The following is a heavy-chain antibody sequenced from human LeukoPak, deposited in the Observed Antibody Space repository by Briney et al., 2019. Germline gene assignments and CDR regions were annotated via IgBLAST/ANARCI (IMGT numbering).Heavy chain of an antibody. Sequence: PSETLSLTCAVYGGSFSGYYWSWIRQPPGKGLEWIGYIYHSGSTYYNPSLKSRVTISVDRSKNQFSLKLSSVTAADTAVYYCARDLNVWGQGTTVTVSS. CDR1: GGSFSGYY. J-gene: IGHJ6*02. CDR3: ARDLNV. CDR2: IYHSGST. V-gene: IGHV4-34*01.